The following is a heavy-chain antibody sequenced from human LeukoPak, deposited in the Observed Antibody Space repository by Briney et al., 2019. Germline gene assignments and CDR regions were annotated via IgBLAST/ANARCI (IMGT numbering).Heavy chain of an antibody. CDR3: ASDNTPYYDFWSGYRYDAFDI. V-gene: IGHV3-21*01. Sequence: PGGSLRLSCVASGFTFSSYWMHWVRLDPRKGLVWVSSISSSSSYIYYADSVKGRFTISRDNAKNSLYLQMNSLRAEDTAVYYCASDNTPYYDFWSGYRYDAFDIWGQGTMVTVSS. D-gene: IGHD3-3*01. J-gene: IGHJ3*02. CDR1: GFTFSSYW. CDR2: ISSSSSYI.